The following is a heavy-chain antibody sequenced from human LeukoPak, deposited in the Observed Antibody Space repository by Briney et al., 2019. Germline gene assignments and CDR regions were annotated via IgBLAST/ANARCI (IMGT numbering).Heavy chain of an antibody. Sequence: GGSLRLSCAASGFTFSTYSMNWVRQAPGKGLEWVSFISSRSTTYYSDSVKARFTISRDNANNSMSMQMNSLRAEDTAVYYCATRSIIAVDQIDAFDIWGKGTMVTVSS. D-gene: IGHD6-19*01. V-gene: IGHV3-48*01. CDR3: ATRSIIAVDQIDAFDI. CDR2: ISSRSTT. CDR1: GFTFSTYS. J-gene: IGHJ3*02.